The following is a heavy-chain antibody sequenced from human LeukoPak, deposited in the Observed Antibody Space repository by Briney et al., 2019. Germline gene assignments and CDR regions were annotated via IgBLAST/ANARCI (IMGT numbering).Heavy chain of an antibody. CDR3: ARDRAAAGTSPDAFDI. J-gene: IGHJ3*02. V-gene: IGHV4-59*01. CDR2: IYYSGST. Sequence: SETLSLTCTVSGGSISSYYWSWIRQPPGKGLEWIGYIYYSGSTNYNPSLKSRVTISVDTSKNQFSLKLSSVTAADTAVYYCARDRAAAGTSPDAFDIWGQGTMVTVSS. D-gene: IGHD6-13*01. CDR1: GGSISSYY.